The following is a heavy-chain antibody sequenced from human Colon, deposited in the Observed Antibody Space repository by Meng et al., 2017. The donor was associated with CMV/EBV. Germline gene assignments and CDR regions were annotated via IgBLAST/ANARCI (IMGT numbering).Heavy chain of an antibody. V-gene: IGHV7-4-1*02. Sequence: CKASGYTFSSSNINWVRQAPGQWLEWMGYINPKTGDPTYVQGFRGRFVFSLDTSVSTAYLQISSLQAEDTAVYYCATGSVAADGEGYWGQGTPVTVSS. CDR2: INPKTGDP. J-gene: IGHJ4*02. D-gene: IGHD6-13*01. CDR1: GYTFSSSN. CDR3: ATGSVAADGEGY.